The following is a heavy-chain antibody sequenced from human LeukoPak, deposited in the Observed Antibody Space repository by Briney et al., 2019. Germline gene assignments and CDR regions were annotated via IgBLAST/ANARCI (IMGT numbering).Heavy chain of an antibody. J-gene: IGHJ6*03. CDR1: GYSFTSHY. CDR3: ARGATVTIFYYYYMDV. CDR2: MNPNSGNT. V-gene: IGHV1-8*03. D-gene: IGHD4-17*01. Sequence: ASVKVSCKASGYSFTSHYMHWVRQAPGQGLEWMGWMNPNSGNTGYAQKFQGRVTITRNTSISTAYMELSSLRSEDTAVYYCARGATVTIFYYYYMDVWGKGTTVTVSS.